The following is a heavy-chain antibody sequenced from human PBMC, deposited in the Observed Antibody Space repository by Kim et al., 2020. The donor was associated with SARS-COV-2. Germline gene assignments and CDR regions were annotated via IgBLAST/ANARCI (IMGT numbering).Heavy chain of an antibody. V-gene: IGHV3-49*03. CDR3: TREDSSSWYSSNYYYGMDV. CDR2: IRSKAYGGTT. D-gene: IGHD6-13*01. J-gene: IGHJ6*02. Sequence: GGSLRRSCTASGFTFGDYAMSWFRQAPGKGLEWVGFIRSKAYGGTTEYAASVKGRFTISRDDSKSIAYLQMNSLKTEDTAVYYCTREDSSSWYSSNYYYGMDVWGQGTTVTVSS. CDR1: GFTFGDYA.